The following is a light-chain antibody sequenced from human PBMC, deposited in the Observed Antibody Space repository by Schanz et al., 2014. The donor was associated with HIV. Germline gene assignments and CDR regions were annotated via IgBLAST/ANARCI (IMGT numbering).Light chain of an antibody. CDR2: KAS. CDR1: QNIGTW. J-gene: IGKJ2*01. CDR3: QQYNSYSYT. Sequence: QMIQSPSTLSASVGDRVTITCRASQNIGTWLAWYQQRPGKAPNLLIYKASNLHTGVPSRFSGSGSGTEFSLTITGLLPDDFATYFCQQYNSYSYTFGQGTKLEI. V-gene: IGKV1-5*03.